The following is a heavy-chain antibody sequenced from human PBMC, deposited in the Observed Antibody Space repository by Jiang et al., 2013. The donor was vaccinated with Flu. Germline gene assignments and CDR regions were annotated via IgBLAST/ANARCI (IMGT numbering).Heavy chain of an antibody. Sequence: GLVKPSETLSLSCTVSGGSIISENSYVGLDPPRPRGEGAWSGVGSVYYSGSTYNNPSLKSRVSISLDTSNNKFSLKLNSVTAADTAVYYCARQGRIMEFLPRLGGMDVWGQGTTVTVSS. CDR3: ARQGRIMEFLPRLGGMDV. D-gene: IGHD3-3*01. CDR1: GGSIISENSY. V-gene: IGHV4-39*07. J-gene: IGHJ6*02. CDR2: VYYSGST.